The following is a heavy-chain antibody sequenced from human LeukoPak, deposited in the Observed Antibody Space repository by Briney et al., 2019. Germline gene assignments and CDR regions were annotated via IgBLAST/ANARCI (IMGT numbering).Heavy chain of an antibody. V-gene: IGHV3-23*01. CDR1: GFTFSSYA. D-gene: IGHD3-3*01. Sequence: PGGPLRLSCAASGFTFSSYAMSWVRQAPGKGLEWVSAISGSGGSTYYADSVKGRFTISRDNSKNTLYLQMNSLRVEDTAVYYCAKGNTDYDFWSGPTYNWFDPWGQGTLVTVSS. CDR3: AKGNTDYDFWSGPTYNWFDP. CDR2: ISGSGGST. J-gene: IGHJ5*02.